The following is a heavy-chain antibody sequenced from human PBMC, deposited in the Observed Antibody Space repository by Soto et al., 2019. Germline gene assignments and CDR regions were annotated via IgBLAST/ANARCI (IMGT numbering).Heavy chain of an antibody. CDR1: GGAFNNYA. CDR3: ARAMPSTAAAYFYYGLNV. V-gene: IGHV1-69*18. J-gene: IGHJ6*02. D-gene: IGHD6-13*01. CDR2: TDPVFPSV. Sequence: QVQLVQSGAEVKRPGSSVKGSCKAAGGAFNNYAIYWVRQAPGPGLEWLGTTDPVFPSVYYAPRFQGRLTITADGSTDTVYMMLTSLTSEDPAVYYCARAMPSTAAAYFYYGLNVWGQGTSVTVSS.